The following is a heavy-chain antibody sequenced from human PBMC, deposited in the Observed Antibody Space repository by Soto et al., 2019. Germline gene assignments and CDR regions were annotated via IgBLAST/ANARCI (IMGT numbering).Heavy chain of an antibody. V-gene: IGHV4-34*01. CDR1: GVSFSCYY. CDR3: ARLDGPGGWYTASGMDV. CDR2: INHSGST. Sequence: SETLSLTCAVYGVSFSCYYLILLRQPPGKGLEWIGEINHSGSTNYNPSLKSRVTISVDTSKNQFSLKLSSVTAADTAVYYCARLDGPGGWYTASGMDVWGQGTTVTVSS. J-gene: IGHJ6*02. D-gene: IGHD6-19*01.